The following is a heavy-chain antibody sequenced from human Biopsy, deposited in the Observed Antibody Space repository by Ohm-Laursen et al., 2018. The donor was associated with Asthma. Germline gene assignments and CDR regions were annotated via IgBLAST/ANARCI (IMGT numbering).Heavy chain of an antibody. D-gene: IGHD3-3*01. Sequence: SLRLSCAASGFTFSSYSMNWVRQAPGKRREWVANIKHDGSEKNHVDSLKGRFTISRDNAKNLLFLQMNSLRAEDTAVYYCARPFLFWSPYHAEHYQLWGQGTLVTASS. J-gene: IGHJ1*01. V-gene: IGHV3-7*01. CDR3: ARPFLFWSPYHAEHYQL. CDR2: IKHDGSEK. CDR1: GFTFSSYS.